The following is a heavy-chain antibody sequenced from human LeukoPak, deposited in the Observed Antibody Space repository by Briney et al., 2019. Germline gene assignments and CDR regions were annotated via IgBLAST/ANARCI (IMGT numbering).Heavy chain of an antibody. D-gene: IGHD2-21*02. CDR2: INHSGST. CDR3: ARGLMTVQSDLAGTYMDV. CDR1: GGSFSGYY. Sequence: SETLSLTCAVYGGSFSGYYWSWIRQPPGKGLEWIGEINHSGSTNYNPSLKSRVTISVDTSKNQFSLNLSSVTAADTAVYYCARGLMTVQSDLAGTYMDVWGKGTTVTVSS. V-gene: IGHV4-34*01. J-gene: IGHJ6*03.